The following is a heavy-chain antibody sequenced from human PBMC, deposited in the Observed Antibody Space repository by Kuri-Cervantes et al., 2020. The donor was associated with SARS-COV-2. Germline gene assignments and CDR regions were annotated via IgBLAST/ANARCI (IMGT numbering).Heavy chain of an antibody. J-gene: IGHJ4*02. V-gene: IGHV3-74*01. Sequence: GESLKISCAASGFTFNTYVMSWVRQAPGKGLVWVSRINPDGSYTNNADSVKGRFTLSRDNAKNMLFLQMNSLRAEDTAVYYCVRDGDHWNFDYWGQGTLVTVSS. CDR3: VRDGDHWNFDY. CDR1: GFTFNTYV. CDR2: INPDGSYT. D-gene: IGHD1-1*01.